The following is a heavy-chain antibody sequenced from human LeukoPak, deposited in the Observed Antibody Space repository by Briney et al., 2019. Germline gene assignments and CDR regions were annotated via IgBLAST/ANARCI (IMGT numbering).Heavy chain of an antibody. V-gene: IGHV4-4*07. CDR3: ARAPSRPRLWLTYFEA. D-gene: IGHD3-9*01. CDR1: GGSLSIYY. J-gene: IGHJ4*02. CDR2: IYTCGCS. Sequence: SEALSLTCIVSGGSLSIYYWNWIRQPAGKGLEWVARIYTCGCSNYNPSIKSRVTMSVNTSKNQVPLKMRSATAADTAVYFCARAPSRPRLWLTYFEAWRQGTLLSVPS.